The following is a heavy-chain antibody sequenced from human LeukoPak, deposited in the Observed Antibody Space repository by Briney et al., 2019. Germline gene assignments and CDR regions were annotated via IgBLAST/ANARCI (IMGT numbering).Heavy chain of an antibody. D-gene: IGHD6-19*01. Sequence: RAGGSLRLSCAASGFTVSSNYMSWVRQAPGKGLEWVSVIYSGGSTYYADSVKGRFTISRDNSKNTLYLQMNNLRAEDTAVYYCARTPYSSGWYYFDYWGQGTLVTVSS. J-gene: IGHJ4*02. CDR1: GFTVSSNY. CDR2: IYSGGST. V-gene: IGHV3-66*02. CDR3: ARTPYSSGWYYFDY.